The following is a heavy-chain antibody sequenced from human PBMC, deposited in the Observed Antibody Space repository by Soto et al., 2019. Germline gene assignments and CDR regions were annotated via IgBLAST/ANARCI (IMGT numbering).Heavy chain of an antibody. V-gene: IGHV1-69*02. J-gene: IGHJ4*02. CDR2: FIPILDLA. CDR1: GGTVSSYT. Sequence: QVQLVQSGAEVKKPGSSVKVSCKASGGTVSSYTFSWVRQAPGQGLEWMGRFIPILDLASYAQKFQGRVTITADKSTSTAYMELNSLRSEDTAVYYCATPRNDGVYGDYALDYWGQGTLVAVSS. D-gene: IGHD4-17*01. CDR3: ATPRNDGVYGDYALDY.